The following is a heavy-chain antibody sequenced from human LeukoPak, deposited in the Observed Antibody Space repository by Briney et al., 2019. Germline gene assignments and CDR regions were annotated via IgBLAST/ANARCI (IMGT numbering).Heavy chain of an antibody. CDR2: ISYDGSNK. J-gene: IGHJ5*02. CDR3: AREALITMIVVADLDP. D-gene: IGHD3-22*01. CDR1: GFTFSSYG. V-gene: IGHV3-30*03. Sequence: GGSLRLSCAASGFTFSSYGMHWVRQAPGKGLEWVAVISYDGSNKYYADSVKGRFTISRDNSKNTLYLQMNSLRAEDTAVYYCAREALITMIVVADLDPWGQGTLVTVSS.